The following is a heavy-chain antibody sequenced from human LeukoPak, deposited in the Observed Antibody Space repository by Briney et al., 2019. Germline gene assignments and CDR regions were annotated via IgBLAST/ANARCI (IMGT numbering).Heavy chain of an antibody. CDR1: GYSISSGYY. V-gene: IGHV4-38-2*02. D-gene: IGHD3-3*01. Sequence: SETLSLTCAVSGYSISSGYYWGWIRQPPGKGLEWIGSIYHSGSTYYNPSLKSRVTISVATSKNQFSLKLSSVTAADTAVYYCAREDDFWSGYPYYYYMDVWGKGTTVTVSS. CDR3: AREDDFWSGYPYYYYMDV. J-gene: IGHJ6*03. CDR2: IYHSGST.